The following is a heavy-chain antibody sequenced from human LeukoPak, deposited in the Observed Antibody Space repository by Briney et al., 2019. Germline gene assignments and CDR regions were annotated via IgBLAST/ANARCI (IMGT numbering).Heavy chain of an antibody. Sequence: ASVKVSCKASGYTFTSYAMNWVRQAPGQGLEWMGWINTNTGNPTYAQGFTGRFVFSLDTSVSTAYLQISSLKAEDTAVYYCARAFNSYWNYVRALGYYYYYMDVWGKGTTVTVSS. CDR2: INTNTGNP. J-gene: IGHJ6*03. V-gene: IGHV7-4-1*02. CDR1: GYTFTSYA. D-gene: IGHD1-7*01. CDR3: ARAFNSYWNYVRALGYYYYYMDV.